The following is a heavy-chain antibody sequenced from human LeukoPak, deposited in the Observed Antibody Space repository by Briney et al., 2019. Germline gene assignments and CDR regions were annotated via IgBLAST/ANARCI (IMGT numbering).Heavy chain of an antibody. CDR2: ISGSGGST. CDR1: GFTFSSYA. D-gene: IGHD6-19*01. V-gene: IGHV3-23*01. CDR3: AKARSSGPYYYGMDV. J-gene: IGHJ6*02. Sequence: GGSLRLSCAASGFTFSSYAMSWVRQAPGKGLEWVSAISGSGGSTYYADSVKGRFTISRDNSKNTLYLQMNSLRAEDTAVYYCAKARSSGPYYYGMDVWGQGTTVTVSS.